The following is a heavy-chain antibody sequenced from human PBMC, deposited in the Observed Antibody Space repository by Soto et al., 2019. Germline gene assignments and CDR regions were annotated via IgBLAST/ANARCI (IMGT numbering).Heavy chain of an antibody. V-gene: IGHV4-34*01. CDR2: INHSGST. CDR1: GGPLSGYY. J-gene: IGHJ4*02. CDR3: ARGRESEGFDY. D-gene: IGHD1-26*01. Sequence: PSETLSLPXAVYGGPLSGYYWSWIRQPPGKGLEWIGEINHSGSTNYNPSLKSRVTISVDTSKIQFSLKLSSVTAADTAVYYCARGRESEGFDYWCQGTLVTVSS.